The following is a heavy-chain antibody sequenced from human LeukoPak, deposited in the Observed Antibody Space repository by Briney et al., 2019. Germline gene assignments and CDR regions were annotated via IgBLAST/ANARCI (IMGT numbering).Heavy chain of an antibody. V-gene: IGHV1-46*01. J-gene: IGHJ3*02. Sequence: ASVKVSCKASGYTFTSYYMHWVRQAPGQGLEWMGLINPTGGSTGYAQKFQGRVTMTRDMSTSTAYMELSRLRSDDTAVYYCARAGVIFRSGIVVVVAASAFDIWGQGTMVTVSS. D-gene: IGHD2-15*01. CDR1: GYTFTSYY. CDR2: INPTGGST. CDR3: ARAGVIFRSGIVVVVAASAFDI.